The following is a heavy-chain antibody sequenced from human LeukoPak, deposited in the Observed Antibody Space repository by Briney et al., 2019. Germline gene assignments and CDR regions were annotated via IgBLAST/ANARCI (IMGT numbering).Heavy chain of an antibody. V-gene: IGHV4-39*01. J-gene: IGHJ5*02. CDR3: AKTYYDFWSPPPNWFDP. Sequence: SETLSLTCTVSGGSISSSSSYWGWIRQPPGKGLEWIGSIYYSGSTYYNPSLKSRVTISVDTSKNQFSLKLSSVTAADTAVYYCAKTYYDFWSPPPNWFDPWGQGTLVTVSS. D-gene: IGHD3-3*01. CDR1: GGSISSSSSY. CDR2: IYYSGST.